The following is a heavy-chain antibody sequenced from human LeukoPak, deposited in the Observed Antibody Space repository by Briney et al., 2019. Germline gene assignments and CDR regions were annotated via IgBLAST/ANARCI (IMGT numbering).Heavy chain of an antibody. CDR2: IYTSGST. J-gene: IGHJ3*02. D-gene: IGHD3-10*01. Sequence: SETLSLTCTVSGGSISSYYWSWIRQPAGKGLEWNGRIYTSGSTNYNPSLKSRVTMSVDTSKNQFSLKLSSVTAADTAVYYCARAITMVRGVIITLAFDIWGQGTMVTVSS. CDR3: ARAITMVRGVIITLAFDI. V-gene: IGHV4-4*07. CDR1: GGSISSYY.